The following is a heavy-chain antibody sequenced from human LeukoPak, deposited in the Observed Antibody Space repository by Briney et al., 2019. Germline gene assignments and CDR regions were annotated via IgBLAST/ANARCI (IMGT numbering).Heavy chain of an antibody. D-gene: IGHD6-19*01. Sequence: SVKVSCKASGGTFSSYAISWVRQAPGQGLEWMGGIIPIFGTANYAQKFQGRVTITADESTSTAYMELSSLRSEDTAVYYCASQTGVAVAPYWYFDFWGRGTLVTVSS. V-gene: IGHV1-69*01. CDR1: GGTFSSYA. J-gene: IGHJ2*01. CDR3: ASQTGVAVAPYWYFDF. CDR2: IIPIFGTA.